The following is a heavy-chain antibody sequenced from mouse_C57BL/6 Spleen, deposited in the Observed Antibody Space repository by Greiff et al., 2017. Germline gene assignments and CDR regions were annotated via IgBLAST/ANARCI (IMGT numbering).Heavy chain of an antibody. CDR3: TRDNGKSPFDY. J-gene: IGHJ2*01. CDR1: GFTFSSYA. D-gene: IGHD2-1*01. V-gene: IGHV5-9-1*02. Sequence: EVMLVESGEGLVKPGGSLKLSCAASGFTFSSYAMSWVRQTPEKRLEWVAYISSGGDYIYYADTVKGRFTISRDNARNTLYLQMSSLKSEDTAMYYCTRDNGKSPFDYWGQGTTLTVSS. CDR2: ISSGGDYI.